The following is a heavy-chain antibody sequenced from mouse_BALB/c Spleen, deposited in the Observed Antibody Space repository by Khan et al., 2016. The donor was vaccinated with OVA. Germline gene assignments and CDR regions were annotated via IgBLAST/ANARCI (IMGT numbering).Heavy chain of an antibody. J-gene: IGHJ3*01. CDR3: ARSYDGAWFAY. CDR2: IYPGSGST. V-gene: IGHV1-77*01. D-gene: IGHD1-1*01. Sequence: VELVESGPELVKPGTSVKMSCKASGYTFTDYVISWVKQRTGQGLEWIGEIYPGSGSTYYNGKFKGKATLTADKSSNTAYMQLSSLTSEDSAVYFCARSYDGAWFAYWGLGTLVTVSA. CDR1: GYTFTDYV.